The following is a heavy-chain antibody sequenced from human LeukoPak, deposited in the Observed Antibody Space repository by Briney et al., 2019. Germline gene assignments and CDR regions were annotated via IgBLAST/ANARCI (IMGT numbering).Heavy chain of an antibody. CDR3: ATGHRYYYGSGSNYMDV. Sequence: ASVKVSCKVSGYTLTELSMHWVRQAPGKGLEWMGGFDPEDGETIYAQKFQGRVTMTEDTSTDIAYMELSSLRSEDTAVYYCATGHRYYYGSGSNYMDVWGKGTTVTISS. J-gene: IGHJ6*03. V-gene: IGHV1-24*01. CDR2: FDPEDGET. D-gene: IGHD3-10*01. CDR1: GYTLTELS.